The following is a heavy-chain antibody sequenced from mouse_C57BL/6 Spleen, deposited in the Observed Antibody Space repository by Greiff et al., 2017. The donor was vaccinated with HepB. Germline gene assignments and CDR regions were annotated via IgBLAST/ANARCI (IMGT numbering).Heavy chain of an antibody. CDR3: ARQMATVEFAY. CDR2: ISNGGGST. CDR1: GFTFSDYY. J-gene: IGHJ3*01. Sequence: EVKLMESGGGLVQPGGSLKLSCAASGFTFSDYYMYWVRQTPEKRLEWVAYISNGGGSTYYPDTVKGRFTISRDNAKNTLYLQMSRLKSEDTAMYYVARQMATVEFAYWGQGTLVTVSA. V-gene: IGHV5-12*01. D-gene: IGHD1-1*01.